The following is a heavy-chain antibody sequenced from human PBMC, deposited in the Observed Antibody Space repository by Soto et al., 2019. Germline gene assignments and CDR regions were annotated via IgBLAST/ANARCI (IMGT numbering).Heavy chain of an antibody. CDR3: STDLLSADGDYFMYF. J-gene: IGHJ6*03. Sequence: TGGSLRLSCAASGFTFSNAWMSWVRQAPGKGLEWVGRIKSKTDGGTTDYAAPVKGRFTISRDDSKNTLYLQMNSLKTEDTAVYYCSTDLLSADGDYFMYFCGKGTSVTVS. CDR1: GFTFSNAW. CDR2: IKSKTDGGTT. V-gene: IGHV3-15*01. D-gene: IGHD4-17*01.